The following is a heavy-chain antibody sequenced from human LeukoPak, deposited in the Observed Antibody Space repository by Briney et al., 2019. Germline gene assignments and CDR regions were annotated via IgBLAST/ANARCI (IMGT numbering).Heavy chain of an antibody. Sequence: SETLSLTCTVSGGSISSGSYHWSWIRQPAGKGLGSIGRIYTSGSTNYNPSLKSRVTISVDTSKNQFSLKLSSVTAADTAVYYCAKPTYYYDSSGYYSAWGQGTLVTVSS. D-gene: IGHD3-22*01. J-gene: IGHJ4*02. CDR1: GGSISSGSYH. V-gene: IGHV4-61*02. CDR3: AKPTYYYDSSGYYSA. CDR2: IYTSGST.